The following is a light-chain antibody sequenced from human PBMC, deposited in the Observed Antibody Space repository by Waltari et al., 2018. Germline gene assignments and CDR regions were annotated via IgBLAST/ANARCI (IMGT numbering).Light chain of an antibody. CDR2: WAS. Sequence: DIVMTQAPDSLAVSLGERAVITRKASQSVFHTNDKNYLAWYQQKPGQPPKLLIYWASTRESGVPDRFSGSGSGTDFTLAISSLQPEDVAVYYCQQYYSSPNTFGQGTKVEIK. CDR1: QSVFHTNDKNY. CDR3: QQYYSSPNT. V-gene: IGKV4-1*01. J-gene: IGKJ2*01.